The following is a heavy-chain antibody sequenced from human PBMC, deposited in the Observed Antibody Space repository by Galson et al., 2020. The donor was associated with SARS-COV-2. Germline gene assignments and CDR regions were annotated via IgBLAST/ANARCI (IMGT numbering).Heavy chain of an antibody. V-gene: IGHV3-7*01. CDR1: GFTFTDFW. Sequence: GGSLRPSCEASGFTFTDFWISWFPQPPGKGLDWLATLKGDGSETIYADLVKGRFSISRDNAANSLYLQMNSLRVEDSAVYYCSREGWQGGYWGQGTRVTVSS. D-gene: IGHD6-19*01. J-gene: IGHJ4*02. CDR3: SREGWQGGY. CDR2: LKGDGSET.